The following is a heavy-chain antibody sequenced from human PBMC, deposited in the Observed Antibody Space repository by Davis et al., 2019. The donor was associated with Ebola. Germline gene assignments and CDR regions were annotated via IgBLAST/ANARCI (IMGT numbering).Heavy chain of an antibody. V-gene: IGHV1-69*13. CDR1: GGTFSSYA. J-gene: IGHJ4*01. CDR3: AKGGDNYNLAYFDF. Sequence: SVKVSCKASGGTFSSYAISWVRQAPGQGLDWMGGIIPVFGIPKYAQKFQGRVTITADESTSTAYMELSSLRSEDTALYYCAKGGDNYNLAYFDFWGQGTVVTVSS. CDR2: IIPVFGIP. D-gene: IGHD5-24*01.